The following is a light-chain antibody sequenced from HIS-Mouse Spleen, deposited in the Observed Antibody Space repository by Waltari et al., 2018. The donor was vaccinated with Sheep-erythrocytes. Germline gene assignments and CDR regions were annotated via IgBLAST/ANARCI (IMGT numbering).Light chain of an antibody. CDR3: AAWDDSLNVLV. V-gene: IGLV2-11*01. Sequence: QSALTQPRSVSGSPGQSVTISCTGTSSDVGGYNYVSWYQQHPGKAPKLMIYDVSKRPSVVPDSFSGSKSGNTASLTISGLQAEDEADYYCAAWDDSLNVLVFGGGTKLTVL. CDR2: DVS. J-gene: IGLJ3*02. CDR1: SSDVGGYNY.